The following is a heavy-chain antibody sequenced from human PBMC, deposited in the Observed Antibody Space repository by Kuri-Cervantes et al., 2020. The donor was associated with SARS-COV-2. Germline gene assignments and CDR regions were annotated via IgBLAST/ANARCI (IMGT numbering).Heavy chain of an antibody. J-gene: IGHJ3*01. Sequence: SETLSLTCTVSGGSIRGDHDYWGWIRQPPGKGPEWIGSIFHDGNVFYNPSLKSRVTISVDTSKNQFSLKLDSVTAADTSLYYCARHEGYISGWLVAFYVWGQGTMVTVSS. V-gene: IGHV4-39*01. CDR3: ARHEGYISGWLVAFYV. CDR2: IFHDGNV. D-gene: IGHD6-19*01. CDR1: GGSIRGDHDY.